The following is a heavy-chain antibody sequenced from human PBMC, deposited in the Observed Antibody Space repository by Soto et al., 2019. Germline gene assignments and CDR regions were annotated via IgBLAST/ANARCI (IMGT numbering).Heavy chain of an antibody. CDR2: MYSSGST. V-gene: IGHV4-59*01. Sequence: SETLSLTCTVSGGSITSYKWSWIRQSPGKGLEWIAYMYSSGSTNYNPSLKSRVTISVDTSKNQYSLKLNSATAADTAVYYCAREWSAFDHWGQGILVTVSS. CDR1: GGSITSYK. D-gene: IGHD2-15*01. CDR3: AREWSAFDH. J-gene: IGHJ4*02.